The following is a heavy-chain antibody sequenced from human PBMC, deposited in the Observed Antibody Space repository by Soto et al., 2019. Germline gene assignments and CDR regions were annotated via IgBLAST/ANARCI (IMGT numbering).Heavy chain of an antibody. CDR1: GGTVSSYA. J-gene: IGHJ6*04. CDR3: ARVIYCSGGSCYHRGGMDV. D-gene: IGHD2-15*01. CDR2: IIPIFGTA. V-gene: IGHV1-69*13. Sequence: ASVKVSCKASGGTVSSYAISWVRQAPGQGLEWMGGIIPIFGTANYAQKFQGRVTITADESTSTAYMELSSLRSEDTAVYYCARVIYCSGGSCYHRGGMDVRGKGTTVTVSS.